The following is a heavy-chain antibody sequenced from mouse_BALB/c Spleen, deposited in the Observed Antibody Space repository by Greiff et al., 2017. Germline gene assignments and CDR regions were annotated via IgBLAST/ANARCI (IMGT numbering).Heavy chain of an antibody. J-gene: IGHJ4*01. V-gene: IGHV1-4*02. D-gene: IGHD2-1*01. CDR3: ASPYGNYEGGYAMDY. CDR1: GYTFTSYT. Sequence: VQLQQSAAELARPGASVKMSCKASGYTFTSYTMHWVKQRPGQGLEWIGYINPSSGYTEYNQKFKDKTTLTADKSSSTAYMQLSSLTSEDSAVYYCASPYGNYEGGYAMDYWGQGTSVTVSS. CDR2: INPSSGYT.